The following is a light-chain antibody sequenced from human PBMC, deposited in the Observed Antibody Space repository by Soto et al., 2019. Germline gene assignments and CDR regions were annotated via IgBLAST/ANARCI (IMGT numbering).Light chain of an antibody. J-gene: IGLJ1*01. Sequence: SYELTQPPSVSVAPGQTARITCGGNNIGSKIVHWYKQRPGQAPVAVVFDATDRPSGIPDRISASRSGDTATLTISRVDAGDEADYYCQVWASTAEFFVFGSGTKVTVL. CDR1: NIGSKI. CDR3: QVWASTAEFFV. V-gene: IGLV3-21*02. CDR2: DAT.